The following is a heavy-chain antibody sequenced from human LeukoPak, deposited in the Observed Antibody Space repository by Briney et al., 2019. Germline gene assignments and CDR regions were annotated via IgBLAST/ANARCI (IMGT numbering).Heavy chain of an antibody. CDR2: IWYDGRYK. V-gene: IGHV3-33*01. J-gene: IGHJ4*02. D-gene: IGHD6-19*01. CDR1: GFTFSNHG. CDR3: ARDPTARIAVPDY. Sequence: GRSLRLSCAASGFTFSNHGMHWVRQAPGKGLEWVAVIWYDGRYKFFSDSVKGRFTISRDNSKSTLYLQINSLRAEDTAVYYCARDPTARIAVPDYWGQGTLVTVPS.